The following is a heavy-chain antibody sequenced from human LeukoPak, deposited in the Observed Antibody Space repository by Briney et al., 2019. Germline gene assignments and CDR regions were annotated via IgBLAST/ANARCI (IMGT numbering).Heavy chain of an antibody. CDR1: GGTFISYA. V-gene: IGHV1-69*05. CDR3: ARDSYDSSGYYYVGDDY. CDR2: IIPIFGTA. J-gene: IGHJ4*02. D-gene: IGHD3-22*01. Sequence: SVKVSCKASGGTFISYAISWVRQAPGQGLEWMGRIIPIFGTANYAQKFQGRVTITTDESTSTAYMELSSLRSEDTAVYYCARDSYDSSGYYYVGDDYWGQGTLVTVSS.